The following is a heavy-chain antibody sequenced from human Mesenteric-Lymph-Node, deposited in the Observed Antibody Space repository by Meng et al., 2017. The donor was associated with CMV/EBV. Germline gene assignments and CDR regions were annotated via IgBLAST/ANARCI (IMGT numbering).Heavy chain of an antibody. CDR2: ISSSSYTI. V-gene: IGHV3-48*04. D-gene: IGHD6-19*01. J-gene: IGHJ6*02. Sequence: LSLTCAASGFTFSNYSMNWVRQAPGKGLEWVSYISSSSYTIYYAVSVKGRFTISRDNAKNSLYLQMNSLRAEDTAVYYCARRPLSGWPAYYYYGMDIWGQGTTVTVSS. CDR3: ARRPLSGWPAYYYYGMDI. CDR1: GFTFSNYS.